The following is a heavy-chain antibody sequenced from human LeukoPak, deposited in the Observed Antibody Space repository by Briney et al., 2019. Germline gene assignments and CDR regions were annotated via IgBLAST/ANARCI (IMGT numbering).Heavy chain of an antibody. J-gene: IGHJ6*03. CDR1: GGSISSYY. CDR2: IYYSGST. V-gene: IGHV4-59*01. D-gene: IGHD3-16*01. Sequence: SETLSLTCTVSGGSISSYYWSWIRQPPGKGLEWIGYIYYSGSTNYNPSLKSRVTISVDTSKNQFSLKLSSVTAADTAVYYCARYVSLNYYYYMDVWGKGTTVTVSS. CDR3: ARYVSLNYYYYMDV.